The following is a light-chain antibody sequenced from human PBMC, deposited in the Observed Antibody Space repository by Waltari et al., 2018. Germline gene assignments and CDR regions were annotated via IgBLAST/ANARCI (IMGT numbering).Light chain of an antibody. Sequence: EIVMTQSPATLSVSPGERATLSCRASQSVSSNLAWYQQKPGQAPRLLIYGAFTRATGFPARFSGSGSGTEFTLTISSLQSEDSAVYYCQQYNNWPLTFGGGTKVEIK. V-gene: IGKV3-15*01. CDR2: GAF. CDR1: QSVSSN. CDR3: QQYNNWPLT. J-gene: IGKJ4*01.